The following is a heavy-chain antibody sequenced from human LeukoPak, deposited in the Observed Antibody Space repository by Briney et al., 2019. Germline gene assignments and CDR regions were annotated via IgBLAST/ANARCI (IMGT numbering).Heavy chain of an antibody. D-gene: IGHD3-22*01. J-gene: IGHJ4*02. Sequence: SVKVSCKASGYTFTSYAISWVRQAPGQGLEWMGGIIPIFGTANYAQKFQGRVTITADESTSTAYMELSSLRSEDTAVYYCARGEEQVVITTSLDYWGQGTLVTVSS. V-gene: IGHV1-69*13. CDR1: GYTFTSYA. CDR2: IIPIFGTA. CDR3: ARGEEQVVITTSLDY.